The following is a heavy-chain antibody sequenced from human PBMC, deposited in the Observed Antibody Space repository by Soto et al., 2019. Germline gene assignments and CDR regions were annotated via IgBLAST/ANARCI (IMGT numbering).Heavy chain of an antibody. Sequence: QVQLVESGGGVVQPGRSLRLSCAASGFTFSSYGMHWVRQAPGKGLEWVAVISYDGSNKYYADSVKGRFTISRDNSKNTLYLQMNSLRAEDTDVYYCAKDGYADYVYDYWGQGTLVTVSS. CDR2: ISYDGSNK. J-gene: IGHJ4*02. V-gene: IGHV3-30*18. CDR1: GFTFSSYG. D-gene: IGHD4-17*01. CDR3: AKDGYADYVYDY.